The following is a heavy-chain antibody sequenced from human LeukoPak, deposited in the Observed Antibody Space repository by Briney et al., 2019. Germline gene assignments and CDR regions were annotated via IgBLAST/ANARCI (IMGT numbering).Heavy chain of an antibody. D-gene: IGHD2-2*01. Sequence: PGGSLRLSCAASGFTLSSYSMNWVRQAPGKGLEWVSSISSSSSYIYYADSVKGRFTISRDNAKNSLYLQMNSLRAEDTAVYYCARDIVRYCSSTSCQGSYYYYYMDVWGKGTTVTVSS. CDR3: ARDIVRYCSSTSCQGSYYYYYMDV. CDR1: GFTLSSYS. CDR2: ISSSSSYI. V-gene: IGHV3-21*01. J-gene: IGHJ6*03.